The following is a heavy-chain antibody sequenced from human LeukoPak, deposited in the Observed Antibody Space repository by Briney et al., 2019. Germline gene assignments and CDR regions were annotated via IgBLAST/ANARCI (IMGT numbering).Heavy chain of an antibody. J-gene: IGHJ4*02. D-gene: IGHD6-6*01. CDR1: GYSISSGYY. CDR2: TYHSGSI. Sequence: SETLSLTCAVSGYSISSGYYWGWIRQPPGKGLEWIGSTYHSGSIYYNPSLKSRVTIPVDTSKNQFSLKLSSVTAADTAVYYCASIAARVGFDYWGQGTLVTVSS. V-gene: IGHV4-38-2*01. CDR3: ASIAARVGFDY.